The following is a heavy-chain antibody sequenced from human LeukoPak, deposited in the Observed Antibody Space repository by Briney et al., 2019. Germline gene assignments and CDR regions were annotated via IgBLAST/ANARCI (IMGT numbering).Heavy chain of an antibody. CDR1: GYRFTTYG. J-gene: IGHJ3*01. CDR3: ARAGVGAGPPSRF. Sequence: ASVKVSCKASGYRFTTYGINWVRQAPGQGLEWMGWISAYNGNTNYAQKLQGRVTMTTDTSTSTAYMELRSLRSDDTAVYYCARAGVGAGPPSRFWGQGTMVTVSS. CDR2: ISAYNGNT. D-gene: IGHD1-26*01. V-gene: IGHV1-18*01.